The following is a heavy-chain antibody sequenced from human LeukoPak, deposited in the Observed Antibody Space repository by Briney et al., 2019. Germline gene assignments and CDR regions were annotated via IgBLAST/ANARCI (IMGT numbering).Heavy chain of an antibody. D-gene: IGHD5-18*01. CDR3: ARGGYSYGPTRDYYYYGMDV. J-gene: IGHJ6*02. CDR2: IIPIFGTA. CDR1: GGTFSSYA. V-gene: IGHV1-69*13. Sequence: ASVKVSCKASGGTFSSYAISWVRQAPGQGLEWMGGIIPIFGTANYARKFQGRVTITADESTSTAYMELSSLRSEDTAVYYCARGGYSYGPTRDYYYYGMDVWGQGTTVTVSS.